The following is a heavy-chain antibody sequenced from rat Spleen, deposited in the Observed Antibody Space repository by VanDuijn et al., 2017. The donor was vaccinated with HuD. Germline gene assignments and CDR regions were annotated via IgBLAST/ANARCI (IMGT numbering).Heavy chain of an antibody. Sequence: QVQLKESGPGLVQPSQTLSLTCTVSGFSLSNYGVLWVRQPPGKGLEWMGLIWGNGSPNYNSALKSRLSISRDTSKSQVYLIMNSLQTEDTATYYCARAHTTGIRDWLAYWGQGTLVTVSS. D-gene: IGHD1-9*01. CDR1: GFSLSNYG. CDR3: ARAHTTGIRDWLAY. J-gene: IGHJ3*01. V-gene: IGHV2-13*01. CDR2: IWGNGSP.